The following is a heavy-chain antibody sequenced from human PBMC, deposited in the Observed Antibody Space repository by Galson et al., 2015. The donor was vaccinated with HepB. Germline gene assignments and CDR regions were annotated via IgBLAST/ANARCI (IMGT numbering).Heavy chain of an antibody. CDR3: AWDSAAGTVYFYYMGV. D-gene: IGHD6-13*01. CDR1: GFSFRNYA. J-gene: IGHJ6*03. V-gene: IGHV3-30-3*01. CDR2: ISYDGTSK. Sequence: SLRLSCADSGFSFRNYAMHWVRQAPGKGLEWVAVISYDGTSKYYADSVKGRFTISRDNSNDTLYLQLNGLRAEDTAVYYCAWDSAAGTVYFYYMGVWGKGTTVTVSS.